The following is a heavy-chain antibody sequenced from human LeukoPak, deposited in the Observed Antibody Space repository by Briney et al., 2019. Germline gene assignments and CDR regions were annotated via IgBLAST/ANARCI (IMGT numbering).Heavy chain of an antibody. D-gene: IGHD3-22*01. CDR1: GYSFTSYW. CDR3: ASAIRYYDSSGYPPHYYYYYGMDV. CDR2: IYPGDSDT. J-gene: IGHJ6*02. Sequence: GESLKISCKGSGYSFTSYWIGWVRQVPGKGLEWMGIIYPGDSDTRYSPSFQGQVTISADKSISTAYLQWSNLKASDTAMYYCASAIRYYDSSGYPPHYYYYYGMDVWGQGTTVTVSS. V-gene: IGHV5-51*01.